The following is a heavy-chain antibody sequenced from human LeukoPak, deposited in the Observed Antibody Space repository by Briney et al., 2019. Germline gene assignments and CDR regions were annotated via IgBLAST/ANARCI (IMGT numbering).Heavy chain of an antibody. D-gene: IGHD3-16*02. CDR3: VRGDNWVIGFDY. CDR2: ISDGGDT. Sequence: PSETLSLTCSVSGGSITSGTYFWGWIRQAPGKGLEWIATISDGGDTYYNPSLKSRGFISIDTSRNQFSLKLRSVTAADTAVFYCVRGDNWVIGFDYWGQGILVIVSS. V-gene: IGHV4-39*07. J-gene: IGHJ4*02. CDR1: GGSITSGTYF.